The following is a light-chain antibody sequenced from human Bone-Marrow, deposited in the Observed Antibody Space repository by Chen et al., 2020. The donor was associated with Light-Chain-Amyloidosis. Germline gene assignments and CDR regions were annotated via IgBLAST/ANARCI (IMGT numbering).Light chain of an antibody. Sequence: EIVLPQSPATLALSQGERATLSCRASQSVGNYLAWYQKKSGQAPRLLIYDASNRATGIPARFRGSGSGTDFTLTISSLEPEDFAIYYCQQRGDWPPYSFGQGTKLEIK. CDR2: DAS. J-gene: IGKJ2*03. CDR3: QQRGDWPPYS. V-gene: IGKV3-11*01. CDR1: QSVGNY.